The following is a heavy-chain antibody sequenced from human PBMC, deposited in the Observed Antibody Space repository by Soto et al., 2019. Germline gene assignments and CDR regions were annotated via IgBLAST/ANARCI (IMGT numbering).Heavy chain of an antibody. CDR2: IYYSGST. Sequence: PSETLSLTCTVSGGSTSSYYWSWIRQPPGKGLEWIGYIYYSGSTNYNPSLKSRVTISVDTSKNQLSLKLSSVTAADTAVYYCARRYGYYFDYWGQGTLVTVSS. V-gene: IGHV4-59*08. CDR3: ARRYGYYFDY. CDR1: GGSTSSYY. J-gene: IGHJ4*02. D-gene: IGHD4-17*01.